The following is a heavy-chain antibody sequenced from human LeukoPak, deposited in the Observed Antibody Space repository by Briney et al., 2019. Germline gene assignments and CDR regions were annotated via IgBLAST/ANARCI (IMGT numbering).Heavy chain of an antibody. CDR3: ARAYRDAFDI. CDR1: GFTFDDYG. Sequence: GGSLRLSCAASGFTFDDYGMSWVRQAPGKGLEWVSSISHSSSYIYYADSVKGRFTISRDNAKNSLYLQMNSLRAEDTAVYYCARAYRDAFDIWGQETMVTVSS. V-gene: IGHV3-21*01. CDR2: ISHSSSYI. J-gene: IGHJ3*02.